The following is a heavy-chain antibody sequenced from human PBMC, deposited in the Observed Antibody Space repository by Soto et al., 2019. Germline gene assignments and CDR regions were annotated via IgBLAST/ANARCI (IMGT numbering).Heavy chain of an antibody. D-gene: IGHD3-22*01. V-gene: IGHV5-10-1*01. CDR1: GYSFTSYW. Sequence: EVQLVQSGAEVKKPGESLRISCKGSGYSFTSYWINWVRQMPGKGLEWMGRIDPSDSYTDYSPSFQGHVAISADKSIITAYLQWSSLKASDTAMYYCARRAGYYDSSGYHDYWGQGTLVTVSS. CDR2: IDPSDSYT. J-gene: IGHJ4*02. CDR3: ARRAGYYDSSGYHDY.